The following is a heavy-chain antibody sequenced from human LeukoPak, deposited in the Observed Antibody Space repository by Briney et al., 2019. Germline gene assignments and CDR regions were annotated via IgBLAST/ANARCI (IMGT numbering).Heavy chain of an antibody. V-gene: IGHV1-69*04. CDR2: IIPILGIA. CDR3: ARGGAYYDSSGYPDVDYYYGMDV. CDR1: GGTFSSYA. J-gene: IGHJ6*02. Sequence: GASVKVSCKASGGTFSSYAISWVRQAPGQGLEWMGRIIPILGIANYAQKFQGRATITADKSTSTAYMELSSLRSEDTAVYYCARGGAYYDSSGYPDVDYYYGMDVWGQGTTVTVSS. D-gene: IGHD3-22*01.